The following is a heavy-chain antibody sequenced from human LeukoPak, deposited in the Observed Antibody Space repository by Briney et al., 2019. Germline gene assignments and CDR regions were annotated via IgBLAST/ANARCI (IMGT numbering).Heavy chain of an antibody. CDR1: GGSISSSSYS. CDR3: ARQPRYYYDSSGYGAFDI. Sequence: PSETLSLTCTVSGGSISSSSYSWGWIRQPPGKGLEWIGSIYYSGSTYYNPSLKSRVTISVDTSKNQFSLKLSSVTAADTAVYYCARQPRYYYDSSGYGAFDIWGQGTMVTVSS. V-gene: IGHV4-39*01. D-gene: IGHD3-22*01. J-gene: IGHJ3*02. CDR2: IYYSGST.